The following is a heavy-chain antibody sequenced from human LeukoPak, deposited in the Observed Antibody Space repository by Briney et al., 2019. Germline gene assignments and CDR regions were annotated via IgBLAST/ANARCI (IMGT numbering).Heavy chain of an antibody. J-gene: IGHJ4*02. V-gene: IGHV4-31*03. CDR3: ANSIDYDFWSGPSNY. CDR1: GASVTSDGHY. Sequence: SETLSLTCTVSGASVTSDGHYWSWIRQHPGQGLEWIGYIYHSGSTYYSPALKSRVTISIDISKSQFSLKLNSVTAADTAVYYCANSIDYDFWSGPSNYWGQGTLVTVSS. CDR2: IYHSGST. D-gene: IGHD3-3*01.